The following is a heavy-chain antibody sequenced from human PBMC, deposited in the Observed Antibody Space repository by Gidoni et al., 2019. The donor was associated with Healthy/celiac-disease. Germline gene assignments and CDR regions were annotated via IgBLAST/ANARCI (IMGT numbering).Heavy chain of an antibody. V-gene: IGHV3-23*01. CDR1: GFTFSSYA. CDR3: ASRAEYPWIQGYYYGMDV. D-gene: IGHD5-18*01. CDR2: ISGSGGST. J-gene: IGHJ6*02. Sequence: EVQLLESGGGLVQPGGSLRLSCAASGFTFSSYAMSWVRQAPGKGLEWVSAISGSGGSTYYADSVKGRFTISRDNSKNTLYLQMNSLRAEDTAVYYCASRAEYPWIQGYYYGMDVWGQGTTVTVSS.